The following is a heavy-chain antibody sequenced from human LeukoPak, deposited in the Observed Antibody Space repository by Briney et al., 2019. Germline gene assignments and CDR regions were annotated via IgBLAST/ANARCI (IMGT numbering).Heavy chain of an antibody. CDR3: ARDGSGSYWFDP. CDR2: INPNSGGT. J-gene: IGHJ5*02. CDR1: GYTFTGYY. D-gene: IGHD3-10*01. V-gene: IGHV1-2*02. Sequence: GSSVKVSCKASGYTFTGYYMHGVRQAPGQGREWMGWINPNSGGTNYAQKFQGRVTMTRDTSISTAYMELSRLRSDDTAVYYCARDGSGSYWFDPWGQGTLVTVSS.